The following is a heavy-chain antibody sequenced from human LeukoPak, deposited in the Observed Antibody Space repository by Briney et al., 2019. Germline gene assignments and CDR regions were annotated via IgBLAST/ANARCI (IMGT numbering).Heavy chain of an antibody. J-gene: IGHJ4*02. D-gene: IGHD3-3*01. CDR1: GFTFSSYA. CDR2: ISYDGSNK. Sequence: ERSLRLSCAASGFTFSSYAMHWVRQAPGKGLEWVAVISYDGSNKYYADSVKGRFTISRDNSKNTLYPQMNSLRAEDTAVYYCARDRISYDFWSGYPDYWGQGTLVTVSS. CDR3: ARDRISYDFWSGYPDY. V-gene: IGHV3-30-3*01.